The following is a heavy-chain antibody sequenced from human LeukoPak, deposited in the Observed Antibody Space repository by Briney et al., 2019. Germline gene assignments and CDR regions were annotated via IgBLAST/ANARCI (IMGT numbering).Heavy chain of an antibody. CDR1: GGTFGSYA. CDR2: IITIFGTA. CDR3: ARAPFNYYGSGSPS. V-gene: IGHV1-69*06. D-gene: IGHD3-10*01. J-gene: IGHJ4*02. Sequence: SVRVSCTASGGTFGSYAISWVRQAPGQGLEWMGGIITIFGTANYAQKFQGRVTITADKATNTAYMDLSSLRSEDTAGYYCARAPFNYYGSGSPSWGQGTLVTVSS.